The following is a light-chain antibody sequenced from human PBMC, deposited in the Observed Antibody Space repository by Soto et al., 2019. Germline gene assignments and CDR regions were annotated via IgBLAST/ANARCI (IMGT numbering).Light chain of an antibody. Sequence: DIQMTQSPSTLSASVGDRVTITCRASQSISSWLAWYQQKPGKAPKLLIYGASTLESGVPSRFSGSGSGTKFTLTNSSLQPDDFATYYCQQYYSYSRTFGQGTKVEIK. CDR3: QQYYSYSRT. CDR2: GAS. CDR1: QSISSW. J-gene: IGKJ1*01. V-gene: IGKV1-5*01.